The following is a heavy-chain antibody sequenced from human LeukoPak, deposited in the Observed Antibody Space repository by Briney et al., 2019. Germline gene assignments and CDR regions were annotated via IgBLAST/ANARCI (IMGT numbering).Heavy chain of an antibody. CDR1: GYTLTSYA. D-gene: IGHD2-2*01. Sequence: ASVKVSCKASGYTLTSYAMNWVRQAPGQGLEWMGWINTNTGNPTYAQGFTGRFVFSSDTSVSTAYLQISSLKAEDTAVYYCARGGGVVVPAARNVWGQGTTVTVSS. J-gene: IGHJ6*02. CDR2: INTNTGNP. V-gene: IGHV7-4-1*02. CDR3: ARGGGVVVPAARNV.